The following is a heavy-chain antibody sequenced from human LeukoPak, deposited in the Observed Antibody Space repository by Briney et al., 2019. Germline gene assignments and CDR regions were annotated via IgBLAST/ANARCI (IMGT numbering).Heavy chain of an antibody. V-gene: IGHV3-7*01. CDR3: ARDLAYYYDSSGHMGGDY. J-gene: IGHJ4*02. CDR1: GLTFSSYW. CDR2: IKQDGSEK. D-gene: IGHD3-22*01. Sequence: GGSLRLSCAASGLTFSSYWMSWVRQAPGKGLEWVANIKQDGSEKYYVDSVKGRFTISRDNAKNSLYLQMNSLRAEDTAVYYCARDLAYYYDSSGHMGGDYWGQGTLVTVSS.